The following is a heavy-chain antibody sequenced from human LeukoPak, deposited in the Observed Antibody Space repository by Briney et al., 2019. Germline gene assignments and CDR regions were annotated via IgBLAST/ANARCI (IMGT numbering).Heavy chain of an antibody. CDR3: ARNVVVAATYQGY. V-gene: IGHV1-2*02. J-gene: IGHJ4*02. Sequence: ASVKVSCKASGYKFSDYYIHWVRQAPGQGLEWMGWINPNSGGTNYAQKFQGRVTMTRDTSISTVYMELSRLRSDDTAVYYCARNVVVAATYQGYWGQGTLVIVSS. CDR1: GYKFSDYY. D-gene: IGHD2-15*01. CDR2: INPNSGGT.